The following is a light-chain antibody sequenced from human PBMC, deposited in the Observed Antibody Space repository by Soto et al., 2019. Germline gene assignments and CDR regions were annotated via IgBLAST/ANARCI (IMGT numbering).Light chain of an antibody. Sequence: QAVVTQEPSLTVSPGGTVTLTCGSSPGAVTSAHYPYWFQQKPGKAPRTLIYDTSNKHSWTPARFSGSLLGGKAALSLSGAQPEDEAEYDCVLSDSGADAVVGGGTQLTVL. CDR1: PGAVTSAHY. J-gene: IGLJ7*01. CDR2: DTS. CDR3: VLSDSGADAV. V-gene: IGLV7-46*01.